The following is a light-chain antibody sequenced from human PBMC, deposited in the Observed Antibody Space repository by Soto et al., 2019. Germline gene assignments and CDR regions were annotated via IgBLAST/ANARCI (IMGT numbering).Light chain of an antibody. J-gene: IGLJ1*01. CDR2: EVS. V-gene: IGLV2-8*01. Sequence: HSALTQPPSASGSPLQSVTISCTGTSSDVGAYNYVSWYQQLPGKAPKLIIYEVSKRPSGVPDRFSGSKSGNTASLTVSGLQAEDEADYYCTSYAGTYSFFYVFGTGTKVTV. CDR3: TSYAGTYSFFYV. CDR1: SSDVGAYNY.